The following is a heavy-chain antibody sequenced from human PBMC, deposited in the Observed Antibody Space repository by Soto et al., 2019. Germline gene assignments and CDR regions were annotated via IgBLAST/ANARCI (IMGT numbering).Heavy chain of an antibody. Sequence: QMQLVQSGPEVKKPGTSVKVSCKASGFTFTSSAVQWVRQARGQRLEWIGWIVVGSGNTNYAQKFQERVTITRDMSTSTADMELSSLRSEDTAVYYCAAEDTAMAAASYWGQGTLVTVSS. J-gene: IGHJ4*02. V-gene: IGHV1-58*01. D-gene: IGHD5-18*01. CDR1: GFTFTSSA. CDR2: IVVGSGNT. CDR3: AAEDTAMAAASY.